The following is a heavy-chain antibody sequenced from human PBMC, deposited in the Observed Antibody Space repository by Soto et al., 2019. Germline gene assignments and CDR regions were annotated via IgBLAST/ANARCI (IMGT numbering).Heavy chain of an antibody. CDR1: GFAIRNYE. J-gene: IGHJ4*02. Sequence: GGSLRLSCAASGFAIRNYEMNWVRQAPGKGLEWVSYINSGGTSKKYTDSVEGRFTISRDTALNSLYLQMDSLRDEDTAIYYCAREHSGDAFDFWGQGILVTVSS. CDR2: INSGGTSK. CDR3: AREHSGDAFDF. V-gene: IGHV3-48*03. D-gene: IGHD4-17*01.